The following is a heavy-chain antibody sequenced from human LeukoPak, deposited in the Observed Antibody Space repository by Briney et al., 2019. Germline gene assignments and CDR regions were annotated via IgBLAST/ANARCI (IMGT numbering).Heavy chain of an antibody. Sequence: ASVKVSCKASGYTFTGYYMHWVRQAPGQGLEWMGWISAYNGNTNYAQKLQGRVTMTTDTSTSTAYMELRSLRSDDTAVYYCARDKYNWNPLDYWGQGTLVTVSS. D-gene: IGHD1-20*01. CDR3: ARDKYNWNPLDY. V-gene: IGHV1-18*04. CDR1: GYTFTGYY. J-gene: IGHJ4*02. CDR2: ISAYNGNT.